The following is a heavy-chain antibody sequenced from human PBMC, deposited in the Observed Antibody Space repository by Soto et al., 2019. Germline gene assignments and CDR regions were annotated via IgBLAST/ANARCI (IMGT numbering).Heavy chain of an antibody. Sequence: QFQLVQSGAEVKKPGSSVKVSCKASGGTFSSYTISWVRQAPGQGLEWMGRIIPILGIANYAQKFQGRVTITADKSTSTAYMELSSLRSEDTAVYYCARDLWYYYDSSGRGAFDIWGQGTMVTVSS. CDR2: IIPILGIA. V-gene: IGHV1-69*08. CDR3: ARDLWYYYDSSGRGAFDI. J-gene: IGHJ3*02. CDR1: GGTFSSYT. D-gene: IGHD3-22*01.